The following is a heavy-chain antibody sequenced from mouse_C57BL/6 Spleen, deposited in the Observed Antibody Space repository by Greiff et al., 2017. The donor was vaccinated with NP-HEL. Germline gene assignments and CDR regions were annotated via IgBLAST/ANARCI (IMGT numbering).Heavy chain of an antibody. Sequence: QVQLQQPGAELVMPGASVKLSCKASGYTFTSYWMHWVKQRPGQGLEWIGEIDPSDSYTNYNQKFKGKSTLTVDKSSSTAYMQLSSLTSEDSAVYYCAGALKAYYSKGYAMDYWGQGTSVTVSS. V-gene: IGHV1-69*01. CDR2: IDPSDSYT. D-gene: IGHD2-5*01. CDR1: GYTFTSYW. CDR3: AGALKAYYSKGYAMDY. J-gene: IGHJ4*01.